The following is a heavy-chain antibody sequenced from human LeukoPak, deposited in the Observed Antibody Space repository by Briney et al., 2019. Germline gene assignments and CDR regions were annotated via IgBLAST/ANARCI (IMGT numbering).Heavy chain of an antibody. J-gene: IGHJ4*02. CDR3: ARDLFDFWSGYYNSYFDY. CDR2: ISAYNGNT. Sequence: ASVKVSCKASGYTFTSYGTSWVRQAPGQGLEWMGWISAYNGNTNYAQKLQGRVTMTTDTSTSTAYMELRSLRSDDTAVYYCARDLFDFWSGYYNSYFDYWGQGTLVTVSS. V-gene: IGHV1-18*01. D-gene: IGHD3-3*01. CDR1: GYTFTSYG.